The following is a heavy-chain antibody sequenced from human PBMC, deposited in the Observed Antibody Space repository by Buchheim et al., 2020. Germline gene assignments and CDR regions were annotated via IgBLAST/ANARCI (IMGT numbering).Heavy chain of an antibody. D-gene: IGHD2-2*01. CDR3: AREVVVVPAALGDYYYYYGMDV. V-gene: IGHV5-10-1*03. CDR1: GYSFTSYW. Sequence: EVQLVQSGAEVKKPGESLRISCKGSGYSFTSYWISWVRQMPEKGLEWMGRIDPSDSYTNYSPSFQGHVTISADKSISTAYLQWSSLKASDTAMYYCAREVVVVPAALGDYYYYYGMDVWGQGTT. CDR2: IDPSDSYT. J-gene: IGHJ6*02.